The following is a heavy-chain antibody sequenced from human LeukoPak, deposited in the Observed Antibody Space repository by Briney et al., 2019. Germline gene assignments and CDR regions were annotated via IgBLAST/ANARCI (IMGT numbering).Heavy chain of an antibody. D-gene: IGHD1-26*01. V-gene: IGHV4-59*12. Sequence: SETLSLTCSVSGGSISSYYWAWIRQPPGQGLEWIGFIYYTGIISHNPSLESRVTMSVDTYDNQFSLRLNSVSAADTAVYYCARFEWELSWVDPWGQGTLVTVSS. CDR1: GGSISSYY. J-gene: IGHJ5*02. CDR2: IYYTGII. CDR3: ARFEWELSWVDP.